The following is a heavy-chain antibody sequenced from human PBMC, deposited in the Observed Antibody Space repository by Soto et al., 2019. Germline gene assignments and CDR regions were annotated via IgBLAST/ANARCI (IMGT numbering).Heavy chain of an antibody. D-gene: IGHD2-21*02. V-gene: IGHV3-49*03. CDR2: IRSKAYGGTP. CDR1: GFTFGDDA. J-gene: IGHJ4*02. Sequence: DVQLVESGGGLVQPGRSLRLSCTASGFTFGDDAMSWFRQAPGKGLEWVGFIRSKAYGGTPEYAASVEGRFAISRDDSKNIAYLQMNSLKTDDTAVYYCARDRTAFEFWGQGTLVTVSS. CDR3: ARDRTAFEF.